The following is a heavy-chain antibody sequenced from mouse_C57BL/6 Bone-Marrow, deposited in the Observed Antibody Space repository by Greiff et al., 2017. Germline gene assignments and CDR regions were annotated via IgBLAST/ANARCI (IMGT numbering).Heavy chain of an antibody. CDR3: ASSSWAGFAY. CDR2: ISSGGSYT. Sequence: DVQLQESGGDLVKPGGSLKLSCAASGFTFSSYGMSWVRQTPDKRLEWVATISSGGSYTYYPDSVKGRFPISRDNAKNTLYLQMSSLKSEDTAMYYCASSSWAGFAYWGQGTLVTVSA. V-gene: IGHV5-6*01. D-gene: IGHD1-1*01. CDR1: GFTFSSYG. J-gene: IGHJ3*01.